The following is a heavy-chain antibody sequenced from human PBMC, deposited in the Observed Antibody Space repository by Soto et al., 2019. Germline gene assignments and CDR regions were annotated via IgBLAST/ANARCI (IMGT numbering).Heavy chain of an antibody. CDR3: AKDAVSLDGLWREHD. CDR2: LYGSGGGI. Sequence: PGGSLRLSCAASGFTFSSYAMIWIRQVPGKGLEWVSGLYGSGGGIHYADSVKGRFTISRDNSAYSVYLQMNDLRVEDSAVYYCAKDAVSLDGLWREHDWGQGTVAPVS. J-gene: IGHJ4*02. V-gene: IGHV3-23*01. CDR1: GFTFSSYA. D-gene: IGHD2-21*01.